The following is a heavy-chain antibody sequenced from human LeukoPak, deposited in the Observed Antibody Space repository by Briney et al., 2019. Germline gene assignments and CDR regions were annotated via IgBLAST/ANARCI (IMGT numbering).Heavy chain of an antibody. CDR3: ARAGDGDPYFDY. Sequence: SETLSLTCAVSGGSISSGGYSWSWIRQPPGKGLEWIGYIYHSGSTYYNPSLKSRVTISVDTSKNQFSLKLSSVTAADTAVYYCARAGDGDPYFDYWGQGTLVTASS. J-gene: IGHJ4*02. CDR1: GGSISSGGYS. V-gene: IGHV4-30-2*01. CDR2: IYHSGST. D-gene: IGHD4-17*01.